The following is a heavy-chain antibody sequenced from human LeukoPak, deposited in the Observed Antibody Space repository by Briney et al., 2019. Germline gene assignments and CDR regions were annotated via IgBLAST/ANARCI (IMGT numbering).Heavy chain of an antibody. D-gene: IGHD2-2*01. CDR3: ARDEYCSSTSCYLAEAFDI. V-gene: IGHV1-18*01. CDR1: GYTFTSYV. J-gene: IGHJ3*02. Sequence: GASVNVSCKASGYTFTSYVISWGRQAPGQGLEWRGWISAYNGNTNYAQKLQGRVTMTTDTSTSTAYMELRSLRSDDTAVYYCARDEYCSSTSCYLAEAFDIWGQGTMVTVSS. CDR2: ISAYNGNT.